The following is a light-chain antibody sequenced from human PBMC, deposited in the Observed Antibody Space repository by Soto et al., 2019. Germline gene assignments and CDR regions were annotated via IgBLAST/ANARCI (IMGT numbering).Light chain of an antibody. CDR1: QSVSSSY. V-gene: IGKV3-20*01. CDR3: QQFGSSSWT. J-gene: IGKJ1*01. Sequence: ESVLTQSPGTLSLSPGEKATLSCRASQSVSSSYLAWYQQKPGQAPRLLIYGASSRATGIPDRFSGSGSGTDFTLTVSRLESEDFVVYYCQQFGSSSWTFGQGTKVEIK. CDR2: GAS.